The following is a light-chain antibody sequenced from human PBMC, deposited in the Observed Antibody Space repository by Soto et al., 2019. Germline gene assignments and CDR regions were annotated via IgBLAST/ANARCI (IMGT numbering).Light chain of an antibody. CDR2: SNN. Sequence: QSVLTQPPSASGTPGQRVTISCSGSSSNIGSNYVYWYQQLPATAPKLLIYSNNQRPSGVPDRFSGSKYGTSASLAISWVLYEEEADYYCAAWYDSRSGWVFGGGTKVTVL. CDR3: AAWYDSRSGWV. J-gene: IGLJ3*02. V-gene: IGLV1-47*02. CDR1: SSNIGSNY.